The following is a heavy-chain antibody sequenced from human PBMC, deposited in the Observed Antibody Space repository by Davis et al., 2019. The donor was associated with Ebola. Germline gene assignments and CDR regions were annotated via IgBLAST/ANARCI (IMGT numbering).Heavy chain of an antibody. CDR1: GFTFSSYS. CDR3: AREVAVAGTECDY. J-gene: IGHJ4*02. CDR2: ISSSSSYI. V-gene: IGHV3-21*01. Sequence: GESLKISCAASGFTFSSYSMNWVRQAPGKGLEWVSSISSSSSYIYYADSVKGRFTISRDNAKNPLYLQMNSLRDEDTAVYYCAREVAVAGTECDYWGQGTLVTVSS. D-gene: IGHD6-19*01.